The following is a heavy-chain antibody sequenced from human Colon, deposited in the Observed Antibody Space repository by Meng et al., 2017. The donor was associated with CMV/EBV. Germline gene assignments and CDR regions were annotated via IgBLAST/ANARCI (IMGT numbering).Heavy chain of an antibody. V-gene: IGHV1-18*01. J-gene: IGHJ6*02. Sequence: ASVKVSCKASGYTFSSYGISWVRQAPGQGLEWMGWISAHNGNTNYAQKFQDRVSMTTDTSTNTVSMELRSLRSDDTAVYYCARDSTQWLRVAHAAFDVWGQGATVTVSS. D-gene: IGHD5-12*01. CDR1: GYTFSSYG. CDR3: ARDSTQWLRVAHAAFDV. CDR2: ISAHNGNT.